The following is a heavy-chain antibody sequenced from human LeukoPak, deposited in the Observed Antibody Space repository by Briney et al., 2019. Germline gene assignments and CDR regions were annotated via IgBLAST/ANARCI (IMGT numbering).Heavy chain of an antibody. J-gene: IGHJ4*02. CDR1: GYTFTSYY. CDR3: ARALTGYSSGWYRLLDY. V-gene: IGHV1-46*01. Sequence: GASVKVSCKAPGYTFTSYYMHWVRQAPGQGLEWMGIINPSGGSTSYAQKFQGRVTMTRDTSTSTVYMELSSLRSEDTAVYYCARALTGYSSGWYRLLDYWGQGTLVTVS. D-gene: IGHD6-13*01. CDR2: INPSGGST.